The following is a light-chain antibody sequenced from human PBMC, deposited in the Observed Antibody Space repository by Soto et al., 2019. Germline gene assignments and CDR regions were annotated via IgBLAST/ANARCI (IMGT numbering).Light chain of an antibody. CDR1: QTVSSNY. Sequence: EIVLTQSPGTLSLSPGERATLSCRASQTVSSNYLAWYQQKPGQAPRLLIYGASIRATDIPDRFSGSGSETDFTLTIRRLEPEDFAVYYCQQYGSSYTFGQGTKLEIK. CDR2: GAS. CDR3: QQYGSSYT. V-gene: IGKV3-20*01. J-gene: IGKJ2*01.